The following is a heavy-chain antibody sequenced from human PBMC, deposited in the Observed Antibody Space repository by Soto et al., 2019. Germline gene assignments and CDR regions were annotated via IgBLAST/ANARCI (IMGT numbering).Heavy chain of an antibody. V-gene: IGHV4-39*01. Sequence: SETLSLTCSVSGRSISEINSYWGWIRQTPGEGLEWIGTIHHTGSTYYNPSLKSRVIISLDTSKNQFSLKLSSVTAADTALYYCARPESGYGSGYSWFDPWGQGTRVTVPQ. CDR3: ARPESGYGSGYSWFDP. CDR1: GRSISEINSY. J-gene: IGHJ5*02. CDR2: IHHTGST. D-gene: IGHD5-12*01.